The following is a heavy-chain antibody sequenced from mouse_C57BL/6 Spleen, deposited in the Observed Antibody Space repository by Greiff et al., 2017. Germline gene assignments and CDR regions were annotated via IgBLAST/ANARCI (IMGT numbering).Heavy chain of an antibody. V-gene: IGHV1-19*01. CDR1: GYTFTDYY. J-gene: IGHJ2*01. CDR3: ARSKTGTGDY. Sequence: EVHLVESGPVLVKPGASVKMSCKASGYTFTDYYMNWVKQSHGKSLEWIGVINPYNGGTSYNQKFKGKATLTVDKSSSTAYMELNSLTSEDSAVYYCARSKTGTGDYWGQGTTLTVSS. CDR2: INPYNGGT. D-gene: IGHD4-1*01.